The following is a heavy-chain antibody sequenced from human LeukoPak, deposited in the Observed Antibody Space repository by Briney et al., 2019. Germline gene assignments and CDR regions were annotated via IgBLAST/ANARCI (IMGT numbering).Heavy chain of an antibody. V-gene: IGHV4-59*01. CDR2: IYYSGST. J-gene: IGHJ3*02. Sequence: SEILSLTCTVSGGSISSYYWSWIRQPPGKGLEWIGYIYYSGSTNYNPSLKSRVTISVDTSKNQFSLKLSSVTAADTAVYYCARDPPATTGFDIWGQGTMVTVSS. CDR3: ARDPPATTGFDI. CDR1: GGSISSYY. D-gene: IGHD1-1*01.